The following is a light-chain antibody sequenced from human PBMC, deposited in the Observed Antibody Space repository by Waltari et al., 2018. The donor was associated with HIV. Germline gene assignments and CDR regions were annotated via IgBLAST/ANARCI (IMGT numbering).Light chain of an antibody. Sequence: DIVMTQSPDSLAVSLGERATINCKSSQSILSTAGNRHYLAWYQQRPGQAPNLLIYWASTRESGVPDRFSGSGSGTDFTLTISSLQAADVAVYYCQQYYDTPYTFGQGTKLDI. CDR2: WAS. J-gene: IGKJ2*01. V-gene: IGKV4-1*01. CDR1: QSILSTAGNRHY. CDR3: QQYYDTPYT.